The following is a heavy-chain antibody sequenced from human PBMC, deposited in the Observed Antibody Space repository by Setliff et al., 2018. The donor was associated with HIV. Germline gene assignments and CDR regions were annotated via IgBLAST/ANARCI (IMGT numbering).Heavy chain of an antibody. V-gene: IGHV3-30*01. Sequence: SLRLSCAASGFTFSSYAMHWVRQAPGKGLEWVAVISYDGSNKFYADSVKGRFTISRDSFKNTLYLQMNSLRAEDTAVYYCARGGDSTREFQHWGQGTLVTVSS. D-gene: IGHD2-21*02. J-gene: IGHJ1*01. CDR3: ARGGDSTREFQH. CDR1: GFTFSSYA. CDR2: ISYDGSNK.